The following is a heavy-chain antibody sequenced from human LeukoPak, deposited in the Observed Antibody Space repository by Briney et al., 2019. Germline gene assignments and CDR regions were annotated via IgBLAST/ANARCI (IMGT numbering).Heavy chain of an antibody. V-gene: IGHV3-48*04. D-gene: IGHD3-10*01. CDR2: ISSSGSTI. CDR3: ARVREYYFDY. J-gene: IGHJ4*02. CDR1: GFTFSSYS. Sequence: GGSLRLSCAASGFTFSSYSMNWVRQAPGKGLEWVSYISSSGSTIYYADSVKGRFTISRDNAKNSLYLQMNSLRAEDTAVYYCARVREYYFDYWGQGTLVTVSS.